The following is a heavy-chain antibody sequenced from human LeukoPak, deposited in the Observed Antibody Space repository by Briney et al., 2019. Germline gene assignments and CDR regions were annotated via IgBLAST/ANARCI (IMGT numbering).Heavy chain of an antibody. Sequence: PGGSLRLSCAASGIPLRDYSMTWIRQSPGKGLECISYISFNHTTIFYADSVKGRFTVSRDNSKNTLYLQMNSLRAEDTAVYYCAKSENMGGRSYYYYYMDVWGKGTTVTVSS. J-gene: IGHJ6*03. CDR3: AKSENMGGRSYYYYYMDV. V-gene: IGHV3-11*01. CDR1: GIPLRDYS. CDR2: ISFNHTTI. D-gene: IGHD6-25*01.